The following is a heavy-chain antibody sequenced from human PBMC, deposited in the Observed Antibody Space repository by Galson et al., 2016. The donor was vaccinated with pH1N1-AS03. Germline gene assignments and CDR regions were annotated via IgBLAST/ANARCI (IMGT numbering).Heavy chain of an antibody. CDR2: INQDGSEK. J-gene: IGHJ5*02. D-gene: IGHD3-3*01. CDR3: ARGSGSPHWFDP. V-gene: IGHV3-7*03. CDR1: GFSFRTYW. Sequence: SLRLSCAGSGFSFRTYWMSWVRQAPGKGLEWVANINQDGSEKYYVDSVKGRFIVSRDNAKNSLFLQMNSLRGDDTAVYYCARGSGSPHWFDPWGQGTQVTVSS.